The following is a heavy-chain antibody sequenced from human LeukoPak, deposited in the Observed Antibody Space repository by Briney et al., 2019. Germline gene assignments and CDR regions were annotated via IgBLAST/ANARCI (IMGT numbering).Heavy chain of an antibody. J-gene: IGHJ4*02. V-gene: IGHV3-21*01. CDR3: AGGGGYDRADY. CDR1: GFTFSSYW. CDR2: ISSSSSYI. Sequence: GGSLRLSCAASGFTFSSYWMSWVRQAPGKGLEWVSSISSSSSYIYYADSVKGRFTISRDNAKNSLYLQMNSLRAEDTAVYYCAGGGGYDRADYWGQGTLVTVSS. D-gene: IGHD5-12*01.